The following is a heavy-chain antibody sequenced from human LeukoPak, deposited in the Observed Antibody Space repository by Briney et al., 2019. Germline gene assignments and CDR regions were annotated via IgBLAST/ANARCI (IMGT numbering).Heavy chain of an antibody. D-gene: IGHD1-26*01. CDR1: GFTFSTYW. CDR3: ARDKLVGATKYDY. CDR2: MNQDGSEK. V-gene: IGHV3-7*01. Sequence: GGSLRLSCAASGFTFSTYWMSWVRQAPGKGLEWVANMNQDGSEKYYVDSVKGRFTISRDNAQNSPYLQMNSLRAEDTAVYYCARDKLVGATKYDYWGQRTLVTVSS. J-gene: IGHJ4*02.